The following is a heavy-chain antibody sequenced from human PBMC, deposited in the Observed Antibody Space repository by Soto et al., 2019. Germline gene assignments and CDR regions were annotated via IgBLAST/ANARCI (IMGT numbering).Heavy chain of an antibody. J-gene: IGHJ4*02. CDR2: INHSGST. Sequence: SETLSLTCAVYGGSFSGYYWSWIRQPPGKGLEWIGEINHSGSTNYNPSLKSRVTISVDTSKNQFSLKLSSVTAADTAVYYCAPIRQQWLDDYWGQGTLVTVSS. V-gene: IGHV4-34*01. CDR1: GGSFSGYY. D-gene: IGHD6-19*01. CDR3: APIRQQWLDDY.